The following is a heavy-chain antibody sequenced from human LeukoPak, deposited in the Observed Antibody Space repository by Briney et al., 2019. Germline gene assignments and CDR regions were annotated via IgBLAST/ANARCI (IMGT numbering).Heavy chain of an antibody. CDR1: GGSISNDNYY. V-gene: IGHV4-61*02. CDR2: IYTNGNT. Sequence: PSETLSLTCTVSGGSISNDNYYWSWIRQPAGKGLEWIGRIYTNGNTNYNPPLKSRVTISVDTSKNQFSLKLSSVTAADTAVYYCAREGGWLAYHFDYWGQGTLVTVSS. J-gene: IGHJ4*02. D-gene: IGHD2-15*01. CDR3: AREGGWLAYHFDY.